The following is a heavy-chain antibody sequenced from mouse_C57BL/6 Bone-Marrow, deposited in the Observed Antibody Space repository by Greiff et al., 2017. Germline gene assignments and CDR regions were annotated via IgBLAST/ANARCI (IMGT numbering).Heavy chain of an antibody. V-gene: IGHV5-15*04. J-gene: IGHJ2*01. CDR2: ISNLAYSI. Sequence: EVKLVESGGGLVQPGGSLKLSCAASGFTFSDYGMAWVRQAPRKGPEWVAFISNLAYSIYYADTVTGRFTISRENAKNTLYLEMSSLRSEDTAMYYCARRSTYYGYFDYWGQGTTLTVSS. D-gene: IGHD1-1*01. CDR1: GFTFSDYG. CDR3: ARRSTYYGYFDY.